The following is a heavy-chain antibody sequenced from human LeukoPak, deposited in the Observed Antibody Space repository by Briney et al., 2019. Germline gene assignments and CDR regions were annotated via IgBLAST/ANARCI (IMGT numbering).Heavy chain of an antibody. CDR2: INTNTGNP. Sequence: ASVKVSCKASGYTFTSYAMNWVRQAPGQGLEWMGWINTNTGNPTYAQGFTGRFVFSLDTSVSTAYLQISSLKAEDTAVYYCARVEDSSGYYSPPDYWGQGTLVTVSS. D-gene: IGHD3-22*01. CDR1: GYTFTSYA. J-gene: IGHJ4*02. V-gene: IGHV7-4-1*02. CDR3: ARVEDSSGYYSPPDY.